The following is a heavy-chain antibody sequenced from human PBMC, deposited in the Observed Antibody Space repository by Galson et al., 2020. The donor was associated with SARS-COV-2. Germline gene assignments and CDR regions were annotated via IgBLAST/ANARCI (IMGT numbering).Heavy chain of an antibody. CDR2: IWSYGSYK. CDR3: ARDWSRVANGVDY. D-gene: IGHD2-15*01. V-gene: IGHV3-33*01. Sequence: GGSLRLSCAASGFTFSSYGMHWVRHAPGKGLEWVAVIWSYGSYKYDADSAKGRFTISRDNSKNTLSLQMNSLRAEDTAVYYCARDWSRVANGVDYWGQGTLVTVSS. J-gene: IGHJ4*02. CDR1: GFTFSSYG.